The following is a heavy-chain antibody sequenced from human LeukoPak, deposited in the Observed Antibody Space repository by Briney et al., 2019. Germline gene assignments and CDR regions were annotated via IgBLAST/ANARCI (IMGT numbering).Heavy chain of an antibody. CDR3: ARGVVVTGFLFAQFDY. J-gene: IGHJ4*02. D-gene: IGHD2-21*02. V-gene: IGHV5-51*01. CDR1: GYSISSGYY. Sequence: ETLSLTCSVSGYSISSGYYWDWIRQPPGKGLEWMGIIYPGDSDTRYSPSFQGQVTISADKSISTAYLQWSSLKASDTAMYYCARGVVVTGFLFAQFDYWGQGTLVTVSS. CDR2: IYPGDSDT.